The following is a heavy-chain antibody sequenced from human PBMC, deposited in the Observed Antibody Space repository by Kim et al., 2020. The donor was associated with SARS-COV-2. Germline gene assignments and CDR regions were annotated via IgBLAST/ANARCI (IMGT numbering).Heavy chain of an antibody. D-gene: IGHD2-2*01. CDR2: FDPEDGET. CDR3: ATNPGTSQLIDTFGWYFDI. Sequence: ASVKVSCKVSGYTLTELSMHWVRQAPGKGLEWMGGFDPEDGETIFAQKFQGRVTMTEDTSTDTPYMELSSLRSEDTAVYYCATNPGTSQLIDTFGWYFDIGGRGTLVTVSS. V-gene: IGHV1-24*01. CDR1: GYTLTELS. J-gene: IGHJ2*01.